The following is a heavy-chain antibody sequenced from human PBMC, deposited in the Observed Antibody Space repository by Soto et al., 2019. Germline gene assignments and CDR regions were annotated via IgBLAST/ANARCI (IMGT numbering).Heavy chain of an antibody. V-gene: IGHV1-69*06. J-gene: IGHJ6*02. CDR2: IIPIFGTA. CDR1: GGTFSSYA. D-gene: IGHD6-19*01. Sequence: SVKVSCKASGGTFSSYAISWVRQAPGQGLEWMGGIIPIFGTANYAQRLQGRVTIPADKSTSTAYMELSSLRSEGTAVSYCAREGIAVAGLQDYYYGMYVGGQGTTVTVAS. CDR3: AREGIAVAGLQDYYYGMYV.